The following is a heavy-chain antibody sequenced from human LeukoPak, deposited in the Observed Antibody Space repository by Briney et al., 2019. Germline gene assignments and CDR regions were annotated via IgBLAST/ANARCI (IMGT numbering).Heavy chain of an antibody. J-gene: IGHJ3*02. CDR1: GFTFSSYS. Sequence: GGSLGLSCAASGFTFSSYSMNWVRQAPGKGLEWVSSISSSSSYIYYADSVKGRFTISRDNAKNSLYLQMNSLRAEDTAVYYCARGRTVTTVVNDAFDIWGQGTMVTVSS. V-gene: IGHV3-21*01. CDR2: ISSSSSYI. CDR3: ARGRTVTTVVNDAFDI. D-gene: IGHD4-23*01.